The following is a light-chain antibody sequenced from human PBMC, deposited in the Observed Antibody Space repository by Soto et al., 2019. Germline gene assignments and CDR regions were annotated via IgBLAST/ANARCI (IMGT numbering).Light chain of an antibody. Sequence: QAVVTQPPSVSAAPGQKVTISCSGSSSNIGNNYVSWYQQLPGTAPKLLIYDNNKRPSGIPDRFSGSKSGTSATLGITGLQTGDEADYYCGTWDSSLSAWVFGGRTQLTVL. CDR1: SSNIGNNY. CDR2: DNN. J-gene: IGLJ3*02. CDR3: GTWDSSLSAWV. V-gene: IGLV1-51*01.